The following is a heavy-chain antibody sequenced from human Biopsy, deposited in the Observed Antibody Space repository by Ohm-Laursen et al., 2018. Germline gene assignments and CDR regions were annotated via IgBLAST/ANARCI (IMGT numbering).Heavy chain of an antibody. Sequence: ASVKASCNASGDTFTTSAISWVRQVPGQGLDWMGRIIPILGTVDYGQNFQGRVTIRADTSTTFLELTSLRYDDTAVYYCASGDIGGIGLDVWGRGTTVTVSS. CDR2: IIPILGTV. D-gene: IGHD3-10*01. CDR3: ASGDIGGIGLDV. J-gene: IGHJ6*02. CDR1: GDTFTTSA. V-gene: IGHV1-69*04.